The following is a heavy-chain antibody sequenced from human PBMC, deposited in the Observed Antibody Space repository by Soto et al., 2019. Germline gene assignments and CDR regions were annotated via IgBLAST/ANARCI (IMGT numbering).Heavy chain of an antibody. Sequence: ESGGGVVQPGRSLRLSCAASGFTFSSYGMHWVRQAPGKGLEWVAVISYDGSNKYYADSVKGRFTISRDNSKNTLYLQMNSLGAEDTAVYYCAKGPPSGSGSYDYYYGMDVWGQGTTVTVSS. CDR1: GFTFSSYG. D-gene: IGHD3-10*01. J-gene: IGHJ6*02. V-gene: IGHV3-30*18. CDR3: AKGPPSGSGSYDYYYGMDV. CDR2: ISYDGSNK.